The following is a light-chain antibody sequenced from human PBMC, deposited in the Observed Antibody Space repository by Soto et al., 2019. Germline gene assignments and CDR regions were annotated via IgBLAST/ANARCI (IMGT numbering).Light chain of an antibody. J-gene: IGKJ1*01. CDR1: QSVSSSY. Sequence: EIVLTQSPGTLSLSPGERATLSCRASQSVSSSYLAWYQQKPGQAPRVLIYGASNRATGISDRFCGSGSGTDFSLTISRLEPEDFAVYYCQQYAPSRTFGQGTTVEIK. CDR3: QQYAPSRT. CDR2: GAS. V-gene: IGKV3-20*01.